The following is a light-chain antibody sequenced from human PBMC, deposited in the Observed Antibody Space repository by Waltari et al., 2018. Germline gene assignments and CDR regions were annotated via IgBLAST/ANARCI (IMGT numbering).Light chain of an antibody. J-gene: IGKJ5*01. CDR2: KVS. CDR1: HSAVHSDGNTY. CDR3: MQGAHWPIT. V-gene: IGKV2-30*02. Sequence: DVVMPQSTLSLRVTLGQTASISRKPSHSAVHSDGNTYLNWFQQRPGQSPRRLIYKVSDRDSGVPDRFSGSGSGTDFTLKISRVEAEDVVIYYCMQGAHWPITFGQGTRLEIK.